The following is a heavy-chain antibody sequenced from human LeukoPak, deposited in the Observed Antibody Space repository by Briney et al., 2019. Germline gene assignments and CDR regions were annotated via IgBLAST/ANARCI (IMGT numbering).Heavy chain of an antibody. CDR1: GYTFTGYY. J-gene: IGHJ6*02. CDR3: ARGNADYYYGMDV. Sequence: ASVKVSCKASGYTFTGYYMHWVRQAPGQGLEWMGWINPNSGGTNYAQKFQGRVTMTRDTSISTAYMELSRLRSDDTAVYYCARGNADYYYGMDVWAKGPRSPSP. CDR2: INPNSGGT. V-gene: IGHV1-2*02.